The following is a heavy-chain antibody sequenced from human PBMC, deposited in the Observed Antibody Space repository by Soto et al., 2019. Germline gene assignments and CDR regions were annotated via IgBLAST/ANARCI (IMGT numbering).Heavy chain of an antibody. Sequence: QVRLVESGGGVVQPGRSLTVSCAASGVIFRSYGRHWVRQAPGKGLEWVAFMWYGGSNEHYADSVQGRFTISRDNSKNPRYLQGNSLGAEDTAVYYCAGDDHGSGRYAFFDYWGQGTLVTVSS. V-gene: IGHV3-33*01. CDR2: MWYGGSNE. CDR3: AGDDHGSGRYAFFDY. J-gene: IGHJ4*02. D-gene: IGHD3-10*01. CDR1: GVIFRSYG.